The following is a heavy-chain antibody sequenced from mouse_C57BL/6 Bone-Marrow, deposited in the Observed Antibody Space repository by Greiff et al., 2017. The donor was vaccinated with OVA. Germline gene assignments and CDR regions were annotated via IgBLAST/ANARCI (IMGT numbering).Heavy chain of an antibody. Sequence: QVQLQQPGAELVKPGASVKLSCKASGYTFTSYWMHWVKQRPGQGLEWIGMIHPNSGSTNYNEKFKSKATLTVDKASSTAYMQLSSLTSEDSAVYYCARDGYGSSYSFAYWGQGTLVTVSA. D-gene: IGHD1-1*01. CDR1: GYTFTSYW. J-gene: IGHJ3*01. CDR3: ARDGYGSSYSFAY. V-gene: IGHV1-64*01. CDR2: IHPNSGST.